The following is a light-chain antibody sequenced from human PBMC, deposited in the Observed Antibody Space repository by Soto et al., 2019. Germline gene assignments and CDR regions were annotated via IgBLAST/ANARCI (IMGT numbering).Light chain of an antibody. J-gene: IGKJ1*01. V-gene: IGKV1-5*01. Sequence: DIQMTQSPSSLSASVGDRVTLTCRASQTISSWLAWYQQKPGKAPKLLIFDASSLESGVPSRFSGGGSGTEFTLTISSLQPDDFATYYCQQYQTYPWTFGQGTKVDIK. CDR3: QQYQTYPWT. CDR1: QTISSW. CDR2: DAS.